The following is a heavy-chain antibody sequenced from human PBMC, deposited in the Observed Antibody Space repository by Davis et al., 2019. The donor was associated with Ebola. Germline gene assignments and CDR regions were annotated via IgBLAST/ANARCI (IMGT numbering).Heavy chain of an antibody. CDR1: GGSISSGGYY. V-gene: IGHV4-31*03. CDR3: ARGLGYCSSTSCYPMFYFDY. D-gene: IGHD2-2*01. CDR2: IYYSGST. J-gene: IGHJ4*02. Sequence: SETLSLTCTVSGGSISSGGYYWSWIRQHPGKGLEWIGYIYYSGSTYYNPSLKSRVTISMDTSKNQFSLRLSSVTAADTAVYYCARGLGYCSSTSCYPMFYFDYWGQGTLVTVSS.